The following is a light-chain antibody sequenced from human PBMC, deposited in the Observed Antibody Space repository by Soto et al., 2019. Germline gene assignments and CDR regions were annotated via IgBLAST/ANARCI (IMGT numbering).Light chain of an antibody. J-gene: IGKJ1*01. CDR3: QQYAGSPWT. Sequence: EVVLTQSPGTLSLSPGERATLSCRASQSVGSSYLAWYQHKPGQAPRLLIYGASSRATGIPDRFSGSGSGTDFTLIISRLEPEDFAVYYCQQYAGSPWTFGQGTKVDI. CDR1: QSVGSSY. CDR2: GAS. V-gene: IGKV3-20*01.